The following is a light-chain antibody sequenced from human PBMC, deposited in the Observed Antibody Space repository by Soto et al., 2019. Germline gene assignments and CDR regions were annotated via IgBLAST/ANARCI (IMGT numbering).Light chain of an antibody. Sequence: EIVLTQSPGTLSLSPGERVTLSCRASQSVSSSFLAWYQQQPGQAPRLLIYAASNRATGIPDRFSGSGSGTDFTLTISRLEPEDFAVHYCQQYATTPFTFGPGTKVEIK. V-gene: IGKV3-20*01. CDR1: QSVSSSF. CDR2: AAS. J-gene: IGKJ3*01. CDR3: QQYATTPFT.